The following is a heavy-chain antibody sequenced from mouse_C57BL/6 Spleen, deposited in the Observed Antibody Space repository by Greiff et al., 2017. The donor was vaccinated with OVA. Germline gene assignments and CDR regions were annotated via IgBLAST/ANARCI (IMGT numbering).Heavy chain of an antibody. Sequence: EVQGVESGGDLVKPGGSLKLSCAASGFTFSSYGMSWVRQTPDKRLEWVATISSGGSYTYYPDSVKGRFTISRDNAKNTLYLQMSSLKSEDTAMYYCARQGELGRGSYYFDYWGQGTTLTVSS. D-gene: IGHD4-1*01. CDR3: ARQGELGRGSYYFDY. J-gene: IGHJ2*01. CDR2: ISSGGSYT. V-gene: IGHV5-6*01. CDR1: GFTFSSYG.